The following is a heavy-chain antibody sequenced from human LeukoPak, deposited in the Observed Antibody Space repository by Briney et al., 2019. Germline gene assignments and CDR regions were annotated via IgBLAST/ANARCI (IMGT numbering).Heavy chain of an antibody. Sequence: PGGSLRLSCAASGFTFNSYAMHWVRQAPGKELEWVALISYGGSNKYYADSVKGRFTISRDNSKNTLYLQMNSLRAEDTAVYYCARRGAYYDSSGCYDWGQGTLVTVSS. CDR2: ISYGGSNK. D-gene: IGHD3-22*01. J-gene: IGHJ4*02. V-gene: IGHV3-30-3*01. CDR1: GFTFNSYA. CDR3: ARRGAYYDSSGCYD.